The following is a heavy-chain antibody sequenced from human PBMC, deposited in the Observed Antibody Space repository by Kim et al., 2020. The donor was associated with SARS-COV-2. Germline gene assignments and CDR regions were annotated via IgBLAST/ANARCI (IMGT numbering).Heavy chain of an antibody. CDR1: GGSITYTSYY. CDR3: ARSATVTTVYFDY. CDR2: VYYSGRT. D-gene: IGHD4-17*01. Sequence: SETLSLTCTVSGGSITYTSYYWAWIRQPPGKGLEWIGSVYYSGRTYHNPSLKSRVTISTDLSKNQFSLKMSSVTATDTAVYYCARSATVTTVYFDYWGRGTLVTVSS. J-gene: IGHJ4*02. V-gene: IGHV4-39*01.